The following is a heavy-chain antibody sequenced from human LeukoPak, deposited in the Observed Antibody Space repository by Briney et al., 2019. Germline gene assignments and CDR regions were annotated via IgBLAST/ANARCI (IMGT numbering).Heavy chain of an antibody. Sequence: PGGSLRLSCAASGFTVSSNYMSWVRQAPGKGLEWVSVIYSGGSTYYADSVKGRFTISRDNSKNTLYLQMNSLRAEDTAVYYCARGSAAMRGYYFDYWGQGTLVTVSS. CDR1: GFTVSSNY. CDR2: IYSGGST. D-gene: IGHD2-2*01. CDR3: ARGSAAMRGYYFDY. V-gene: IGHV3-53*01. J-gene: IGHJ4*02.